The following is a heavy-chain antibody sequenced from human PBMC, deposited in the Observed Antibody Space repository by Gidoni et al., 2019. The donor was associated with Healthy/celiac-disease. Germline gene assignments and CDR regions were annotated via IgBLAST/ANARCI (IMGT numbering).Heavy chain of an antibody. CDR3: ARAGESVRYCSGGSCYPRAFDI. J-gene: IGHJ3*02. CDR2: ISYDGSNK. D-gene: IGHD2-15*01. Sequence: QVQLVASGGGVVQPGRSLRPSCAAAGFTFSSQAMHWVPQAPGKGLVWVAVISYDGSNKYYADSVKGRFTISRDNSKNTLYLQMNSLRAEDTAVYYCARAGESVRYCSGGSCYPRAFDIWGQGTMVTVSS. CDR1: GFTFSSQA. V-gene: IGHV3-30-3*01.